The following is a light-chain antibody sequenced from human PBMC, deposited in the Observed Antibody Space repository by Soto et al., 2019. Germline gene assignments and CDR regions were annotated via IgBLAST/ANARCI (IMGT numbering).Light chain of an antibody. CDR2: GAS. CDR3: QQYSSYPSLT. J-gene: IGKJ4*01. CDR1: QSVGSIY. V-gene: IGKV3-20*01. Sequence: DIVLTQSPGTLSLSPGERATLSCRASQSVGSIYLAWYQQKPGQAPRLLIYGASSRATGIPDRFSGSGSGTDFTLTISRLEPDDFATYYCQQYSSYPSLTFGGGTKVDIK.